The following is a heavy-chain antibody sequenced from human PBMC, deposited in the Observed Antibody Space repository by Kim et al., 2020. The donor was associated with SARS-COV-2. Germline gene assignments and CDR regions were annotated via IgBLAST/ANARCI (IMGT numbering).Heavy chain of an antibody. Sequence: GGSLRLSCAASGFTFSSYSMNWVRQAPGKGLEWVSSISSSSSYIYYADSVKGRFTISRDNAKNSLYLQMNSLRAEDTAVYYCARDRGNIVVVPAEYGTFDYWGQGTLVTVSS. J-gene: IGHJ4*02. CDR3: ARDRGNIVVVPAEYGTFDY. V-gene: IGHV3-21*01. CDR2: ISSSSSYI. D-gene: IGHD2-2*01. CDR1: GFTFSSYS.